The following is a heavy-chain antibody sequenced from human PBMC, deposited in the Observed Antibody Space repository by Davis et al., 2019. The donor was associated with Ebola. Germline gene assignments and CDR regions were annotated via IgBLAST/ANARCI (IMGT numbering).Heavy chain of an antibody. V-gene: IGHV1-18*01. CDR2: ISAYNGNT. Sequence: ASVKVSCKASGYNFKNFAISWVRQAPGQGLEWMGWISAYNGNTNYAQKLQGRVTMTTDTSTSTTYMELRSLRSDDTAVYYCARDAEVGKNAFDIWGQGTMVTVSS. J-gene: IGHJ3*02. D-gene: IGHD1-26*01. CDR1: GYNFKNFA. CDR3: ARDAEVGKNAFDI.